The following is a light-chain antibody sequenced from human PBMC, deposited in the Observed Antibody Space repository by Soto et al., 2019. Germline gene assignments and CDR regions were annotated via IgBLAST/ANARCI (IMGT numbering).Light chain of an antibody. Sequence: QSVLTQPPSVSAAPGQKVTISCSGSSSNIGNNYVSWYQQLPGTAPKLLIYDNNKRPSGSPDRFSGSKSGTSATLVITGLQTGDEADYYCGTWDSSLSAGYVFGTGTKLTVL. CDR2: DNN. CDR3: GTWDSSLSAGYV. CDR1: SSNIGNNY. J-gene: IGLJ1*01. V-gene: IGLV1-51*01.